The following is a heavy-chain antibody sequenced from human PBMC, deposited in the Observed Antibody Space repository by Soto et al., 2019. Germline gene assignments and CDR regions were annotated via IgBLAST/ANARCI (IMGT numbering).Heavy chain of an antibody. CDR1: GGSMRNYF. V-gene: IGHV4-59*01. CDR3: AAGEASSRNLAPYYLDF. CDR2: IHYSGTT. D-gene: IGHD6-13*01. J-gene: IGHJ4*02. Sequence: SETLSLTCTVSGGSMRNYFWTWIRQPPGKGLEWIGYIHYSGTTSFFPSYNPSLRSRVTISEDTSKNQFPLKLLSVTTADTAVYFCAAGEASSRNLAPYYLDFWGQGTLVTVSS.